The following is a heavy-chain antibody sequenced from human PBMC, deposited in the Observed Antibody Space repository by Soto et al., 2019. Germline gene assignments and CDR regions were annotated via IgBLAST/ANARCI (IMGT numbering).Heavy chain of an antibody. Sequence: QVQLQESGPGLVKPSETLSLTCTVSGGSVSSGSYYWSWIRQPPGKGMEWIGQIYYSGSTTYNPSLKGRVTIASDTSKNRFPLKLRSVTAADTAVYYCARDVTGTAVNCWGQGTLVTVSS. V-gene: IGHV4-61*01. CDR3: ARDVTGTAVNC. D-gene: IGHD3-10*01. CDR2: IYYSGST. J-gene: IGHJ4*02. CDR1: GGSVSSGSYY.